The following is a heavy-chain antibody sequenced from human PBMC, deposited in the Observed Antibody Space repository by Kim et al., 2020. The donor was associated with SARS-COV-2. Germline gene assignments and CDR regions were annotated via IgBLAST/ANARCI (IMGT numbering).Heavy chain of an antibody. CDR2: MNPNSGHT. V-gene: IGHV1-8*01. D-gene: IGHD2-15*01. CDR3: ARARGGYCSGGRCYFFHYGMDV. Sequence: ASVKVSCKASGYTFTNYDINWVRQATGQGLEWMGWMNPNSGHTGYAQKFQGSVTMTRDTSTSTAYMELSSLRSEDTAVYYCARARGGYCSGGRCYFFHYGMDVWGQGTTVTVS. CDR1: GYTFTNYD. J-gene: IGHJ6*02.